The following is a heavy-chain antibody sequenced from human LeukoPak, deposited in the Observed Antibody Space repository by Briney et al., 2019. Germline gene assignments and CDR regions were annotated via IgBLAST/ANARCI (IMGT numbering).Heavy chain of an antibody. CDR1: GFTLSSHW. CDR3: ARSSSGAFDY. D-gene: IGHD1-26*01. CDR2: IKQDGSEK. J-gene: IGHJ4*02. Sequence: SGGSLRLSCAASGFTLSSHWMSWVRQAPGKGLEWVANIKQDGSEKYYVDSVKGRLTISRDNAKNSLYLQMNSLGAEDTALYYCARSSSGAFDYWGQGTLVTVSS. V-gene: IGHV3-7*01.